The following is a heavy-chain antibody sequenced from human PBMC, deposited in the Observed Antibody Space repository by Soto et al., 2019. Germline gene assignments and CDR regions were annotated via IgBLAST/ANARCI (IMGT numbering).Heavy chain of an antibody. J-gene: IGHJ4*02. D-gene: IGHD6-13*01. V-gene: IGHV4-39*01. CDR2: IHYSGST. CDR1: GDSITSTSYY. Sequence: PSETLSLTCTVSGDSITSTSYYWGWIRQPSGKGLEWIGCIHYSGSTYYNPSLRSRVTSSVDTSKNQFFLKVSSVTAADTAVYYCARRLFSSTWPSYFDYWGEGTLVTVSS. CDR3: ARRLFSSTWPSYFDY.